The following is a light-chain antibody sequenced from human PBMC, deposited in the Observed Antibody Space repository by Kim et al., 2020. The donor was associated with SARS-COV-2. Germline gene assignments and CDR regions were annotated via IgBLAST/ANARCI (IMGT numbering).Light chain of an antibody. CDR2: DNN. CDR1: SSNIGNNY. V-gene: IGLV1-51*01. CDR3: GTWDSSLSAGV. Sequence: GQKVTISCSGSSSNIGNNYGFWYQHLPGTAPKLLIYDNNKRPSGIPDRFSGSKSGTSATLGITGLQTGDEADYYCGTWDSSLSAGVFGGGTQLTVL. J-gene: IGLJ3*02.